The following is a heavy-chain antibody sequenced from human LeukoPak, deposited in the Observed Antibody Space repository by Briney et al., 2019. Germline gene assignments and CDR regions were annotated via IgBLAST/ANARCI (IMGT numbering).Heavy chain of an antibody. CDR1: GGSISSSSYY. V-gene: IGHV4-39*01. J-gene: IGHJ4*02. CDR2: IYYSGST. CDR3: ASWQQGILDY. D-gene: IGHD6-13*01. Sequence: SETLSLTCTVSGGSISSSSYYWGWIRQPPGKGLEWIGSIYYSGSTYYNPSLKSRVTISVDTSKNQFSLKLSSVTAADTAVYYCASWQQGILDYWGQGTLVTVPS.